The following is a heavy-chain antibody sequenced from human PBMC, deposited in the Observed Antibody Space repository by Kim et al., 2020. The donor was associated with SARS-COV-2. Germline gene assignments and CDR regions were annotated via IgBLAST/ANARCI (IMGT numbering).Heavy chain of an antibody. Sequence: GGSLRLSCAASGFTFRTYGMHWVRQAPGKGLEWVAVISYDGSDKYYADSVKGRFTISRDNSKNTLYLQMNSLRADDTAVYYCAKVSLVGVVTRRYHMDV. V-gene: IGHV3-30*18. CDR3: AKVSLVGVVTRRYHMDV. CDR1: GFTFRTYG. D-gene: IGHD3-22*01. J-gene: IGHJ6*03. CDR2: ISYDGSDK.